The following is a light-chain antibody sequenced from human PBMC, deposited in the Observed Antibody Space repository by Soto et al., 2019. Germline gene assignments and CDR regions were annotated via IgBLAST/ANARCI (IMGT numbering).Light chain of an antibody. Sequence: QSAPTQPASVSGSPGQSITISCTGTSSDVGGYNYVSWYQQHPGKAPKLMIYDVSNRPSGVSNRFSGSKSGNTASLTISGLQAEDEADYYCSSYTSSSTYNYVFGTGTKVTVL. CDR1: SSDVGGYNY. J-gene: IGLJ1*01. CDR3: SSYTSSSTYNYV. V-gene: IGLV2-14*01. CDR2: DVS.